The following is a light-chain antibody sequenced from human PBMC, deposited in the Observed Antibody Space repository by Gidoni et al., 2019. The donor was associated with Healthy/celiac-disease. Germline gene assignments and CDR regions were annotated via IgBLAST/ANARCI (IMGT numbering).Light chain of an antibody. CDR3: QQSYSTLT. J-gene: IGKJ4*01. Sequence: DIQMTQSPSSLSASVGDRVTITCRASQSISSYLNWYQQKPGKAPKLLIYAASRLQSGVPSRFSSSGGGTDFTITISSLQHEDFATYYCQQSYSTLTFGGGTKVEIK. V-gene: IGKV1-39*01. CDR1: QSISSY. CDR2: AAS.